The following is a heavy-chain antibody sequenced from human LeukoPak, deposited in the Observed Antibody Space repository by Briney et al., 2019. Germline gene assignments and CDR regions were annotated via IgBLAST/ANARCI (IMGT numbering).Heavy chain of an antibody. Sequence: SETLSLTCTVSGYSISSGYYWGWIRQPPGKGLEWIGSIYHSGSTYYNPSLKSRITISVDTSKNQFSLKLSSVTAADTAVYYCARRRGYSYGRTSFFDYWGQGTLVTVSS. J-gene: IGHJ4*02. V-gene: IGHV4-38-2*02. CDR3: ARRRGYSYGRTSFFDY. CDR1: GYSISSGYY. D-gene: IGHD5-18*01. CDR2: IYHSGST.